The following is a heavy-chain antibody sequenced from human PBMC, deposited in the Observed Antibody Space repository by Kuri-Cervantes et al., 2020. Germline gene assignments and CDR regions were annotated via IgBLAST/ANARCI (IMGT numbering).Heavy chain of an antibody. V-gene: IGHV3-30-3*01. J-gene: IGHJ4*02. CDR3: AREYSSSSVGY. D-gene: IGHD6-6*01. Sequence: GESLKISCEASGFTFSSYTMHWVRQAPGKGLEWVAVISYDGSNKYYADSVKGRFTISRDNSKNTLYLQMNSLRAEDTAVYYCAREYSSSSVGYWGQGTLVTDSS. CDR2: ISYDGSNK. CDR1: GFTFSSYT.